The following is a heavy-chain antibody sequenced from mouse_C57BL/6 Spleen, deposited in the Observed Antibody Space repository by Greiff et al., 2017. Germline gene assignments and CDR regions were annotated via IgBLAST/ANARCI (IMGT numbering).Heavy chain of an antibody. V-gene: IGHV6-3*01. D-gene: IGHD4-1*01. J-gene: IGHJ3*01. Sequence: EVKLEESGGGLVQPGGSMKLSCVASGFTFSNYWMNWVRQSPEKGHEWVAQIRLKSDNYATHYAESVKGRFTISRDDSQSSVYLQMDNLRAEDTGIYYCADPSTGTEAYWGQGTLVTVSA. CDR1: GFTFSNYW. CDR2: IRLKSDNYAT. CDR3: ADPSTGTEAY.